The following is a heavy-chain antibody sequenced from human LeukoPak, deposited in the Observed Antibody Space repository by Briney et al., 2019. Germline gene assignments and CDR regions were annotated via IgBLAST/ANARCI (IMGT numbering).Heavy chain of an antibody. D-gene: IGHD3-10*01. CDR2: IRSKAYGGTT. Sequence: PGRSLRLSCTASGFTFGDYAMSWFRQAPGKGLEWVGFIRSKAYGGTTEYAASVKGRFTISRDDSKSIAYLQMNSLKTEDTAVYYCTRARLHYGSGRQPLAHFDYWGQGTLVTVSS. J-gene: IGHJ4*02. CDR3: TRARLHYGSGRQPLAHFDY. CDR1: GFTFGDYA. V-gene: IGHV3-49*03.